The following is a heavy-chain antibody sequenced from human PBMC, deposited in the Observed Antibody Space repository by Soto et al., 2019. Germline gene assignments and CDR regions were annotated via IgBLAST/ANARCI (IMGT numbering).Heavy chain of an antibody. CDR2: ISGSGGST. J-gene: IGHJ5*02. CDR1: GFTFSSYA. D-gene: IGHD3-9*01. Sequence: GGSLRLSCAASGFTFSSYAMSWVRQAPGKGLERVSAISGSGGSTYYADSVKGRFTISRDNSKNTLYLQMNSLRAEDTAVYYCAKDHILTGYEVLPNWFDPWGQGTLVTVSS. CDR3: AKDHILTGYEVLPNWFDP. V-gene: IGHV3-23*01.